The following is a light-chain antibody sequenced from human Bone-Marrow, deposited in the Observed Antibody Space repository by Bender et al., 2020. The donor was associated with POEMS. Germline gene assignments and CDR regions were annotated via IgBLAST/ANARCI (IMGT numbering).Light chain of an antibody. CDR3: SSWDDSLSGWV. CDR2: YVT. CDR1: SSDVGYYNY. Sequence: QSALTQPASVSGSPGQSITISCTGTSSDVGYYNYVAWYQQHPGNAPKLMIYYVTKRPSGVPARFSGSKSGTSASLAISDIQSEDEGDYYCSSWDDSLSGWVFGGGTKLTVL. J-gene: IGLJ3*02. V-gene: IGLV2-14*03.